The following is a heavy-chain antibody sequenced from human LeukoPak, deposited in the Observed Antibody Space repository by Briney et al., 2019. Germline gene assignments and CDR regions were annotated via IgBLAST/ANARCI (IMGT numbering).Heavy chain of an antibody. CDR2: IYYSGST. CDR3: ARERITMVRGVTYWYFDL. V-gene: IGHV4-59*01. Sequence: PSETLSLTCTVSGGSISSYCWSWIRQPPGKGLEWIGYIYYSGSTNYNPSLKSRVTISVDTSKNQFSLKLSSVTAADTAVYYCARERITMVRGVTYWYFDLWGRGTLVTVSS. CDR1: GGSISSYC. J-gene: IGHJ2*01. D-gene: IGHD3-10*01.